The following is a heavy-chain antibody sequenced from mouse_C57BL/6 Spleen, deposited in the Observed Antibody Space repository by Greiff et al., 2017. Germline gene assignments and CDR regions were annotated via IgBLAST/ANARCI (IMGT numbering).Heavy chain of an antibody. CDR1: GYAFSGSS. Sequence: VKLQQSGPELVKPGASVKISCKASGYAFSGSSMNWVKQRPGKGLEWIGRINPDDGDTNYNRKFKGKATLTVDQSSSTAYMQLSSLTSEDSAVYYCARRGHFRGFDYWGKGTTLTVSS. CDR3: ARRGHFRGFDY. CDR2: INPDDGDT. D-gene: IGHD3-1*01. J-gene: IGHJ2*01. V-gene: IGHV1-82*01.